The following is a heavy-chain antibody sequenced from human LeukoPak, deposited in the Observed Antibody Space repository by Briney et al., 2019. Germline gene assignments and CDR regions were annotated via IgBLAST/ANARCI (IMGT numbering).Heavy chain of an antibody. CDR3: VNHGRLAYNEPSGFSLFAY. CDR1: GYTFTSYW. D-gene: IGHD3-22*01. CDR2: IYPGDSDT. Sequence: GESLKIPCKGSGYTFTSYWIGGVRQMPGKGVEWMGIIYPGDSDTRYSPSFQGQVTISADKSISTAYLQWSSLKASDTALYYCVNHGRLAYNEPSGFSLFAYGGQGTLVTVS. J-gene: IGHJ4*01. V-gene: IGHV5-51*01.